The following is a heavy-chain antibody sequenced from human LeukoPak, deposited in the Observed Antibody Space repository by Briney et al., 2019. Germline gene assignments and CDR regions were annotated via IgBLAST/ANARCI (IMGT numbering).Heavy chain of an antibody. Sequence: GGSLRLSCAASGFTFSSYSMNWVRQAPGKGLEWVSSISSSSSYIYYADSVKGRFTISRDNAKNSLYLQMNSLRAEDTAVYYCARVRGLRLGEQWGQGTLVTVSS. D-gene: IGHD3-16*01. CDR3: ARVRGLRLGEQ. CDR1: GFTFSSYS. CDR2: ISSSSSYI. J-gene: IGHJ4*02. V-gene: IGHV3-21*01.